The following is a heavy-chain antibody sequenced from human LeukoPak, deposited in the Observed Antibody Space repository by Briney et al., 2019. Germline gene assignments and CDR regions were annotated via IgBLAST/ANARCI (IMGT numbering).Heavy chain of an antibody. CDR2: IIPIFGTA. CDR1: GGTFSSYA. Sequence: GASVKVSCKASGGTFSSYAISWVRQAPGQGLEWMGGIIPIFGTANYAQKFQGRVTITADESTSTAYMELSSLRSEDTAVYCCARDLYSSSPGYYYYYYMDVWGKGTTVTVSS. J-gene: IGHJ6*03. CDR3: ARDLYSSSPGYYYYYYMDV. D-gene: IGHD6-6*01. V-gene: IGHV1-69*01.